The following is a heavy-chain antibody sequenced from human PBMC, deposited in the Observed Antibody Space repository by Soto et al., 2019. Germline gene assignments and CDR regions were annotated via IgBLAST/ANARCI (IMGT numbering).Heavy chain of an antibody. Sequence: QVQLVESGGGVVQPGRSLRLSCAASGFTFSSQGMHWVRQALGKGLEWVAGIWFDGSNKYYAESVKGRFTISRDNSMKTLYLQMNSLRAADTAVYYCVRDLGGTYSLDYWGKGALVTVSS. D-gene: IGHD3-10*01. CDR3: VRDLGGTYSLDY. J-gene: IGHJ4*02. CDR1: GFTFSSQG. CDR2: IWFDGSNK. V-gene: IGHV3-33*01.